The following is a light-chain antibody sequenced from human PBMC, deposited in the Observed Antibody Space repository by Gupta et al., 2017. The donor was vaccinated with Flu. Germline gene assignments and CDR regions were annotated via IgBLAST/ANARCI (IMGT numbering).Light chain of an antibody. V-gene: IGKV4-1*01. J-gene: IGKJ2*01. CDR3: QQYYSDPS. Sequence: INCKSSRTISSSSNNRNYVAWYQQKAGQPPKLLITWASARESGVPDRFSGSGSGTDFSLTINNLQAEDVAIYHCQQYYSDPSFGQGTALEIK. CDR1: RTISSSSNNRNY. CDR2: WAS.